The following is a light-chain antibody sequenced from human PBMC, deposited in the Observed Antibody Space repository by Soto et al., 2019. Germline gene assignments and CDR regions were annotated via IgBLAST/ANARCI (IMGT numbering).Light chain of an antibody. V-gene: IGKV3-15*01. CDR3: LQYHNFWA. CDR1: QNIYYN. CDR2: RAS. Sequence: ILMTQSPATVSVSPGESATLSCRASQNIYYNVAWYQHRPGQAPRLLIYRASTRAPGVPARFSCSGSGTEFTLTISSLQPEDFTVYSCLQYHNFWAFGQGTKVEI. J-gene: IGKJ1*01.